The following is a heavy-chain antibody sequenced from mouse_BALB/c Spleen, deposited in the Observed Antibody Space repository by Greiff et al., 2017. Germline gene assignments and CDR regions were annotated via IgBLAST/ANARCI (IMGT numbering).Heavy chain of an antibody. D-gene: IGHD2-3*01. CDR1: GYTFTSYW. CDR2: IYPGSGST. Sequence: LQQPGSELVRPGASVKLSCKASGYTFTSYWMHWVKQRPGQGLEWIGNIYPGSGSTNYDEKFKSKATLTVDTSSSTAYMQLSSLTSEDSAVYYCTRWADGPYSFDYWGQGTTLTVSS. V-gene: IGHV1S22*01. CDR3: TRWADGPYSFDY. J-gene: IGHJ2*01.